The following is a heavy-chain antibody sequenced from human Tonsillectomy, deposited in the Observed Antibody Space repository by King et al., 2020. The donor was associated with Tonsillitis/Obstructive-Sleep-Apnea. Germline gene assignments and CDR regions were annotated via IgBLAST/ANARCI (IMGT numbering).Heavy chain of an antibody. D-gene: IGHD3-10*01. CDR1: GGSVSSNSYY. Sequence: QLQESGPGLVKPSETLSLTCTVSGGSVSSNSYYWNWIRQPPGKGLEWIGCIYYSGTPNYNPSLNGRVTISSDTCKNQFSLNLSAVTAADTAVYYCSRSLYYYGSGSYYTYYFDYWGQGTLVTVSS. CDR2: IYYSGTP. J-gene: IGHJ4*02. V-gene: IGHV4-61*01. CDR3: SRSLYYYGSGSYYTYYFDY.